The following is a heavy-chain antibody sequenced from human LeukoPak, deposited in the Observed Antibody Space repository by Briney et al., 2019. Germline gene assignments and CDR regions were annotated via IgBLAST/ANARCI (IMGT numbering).Heavy chain of an antibody. V-gene: IGHV3-30*18. J-gene: IGHJ4*02. Sequence: GGSLRLSCAASGFTSSSYDMHWVRQAPGKGLEWLAVISHDGSDKYYADSVKGRLTVSRDNSKNTLYLQMNSLRAEDTAVYFCAKDLYRPSGSDYWGQGTLVTVSS. CDR3: AKDLYRPSGSDY. CDR2: ISHDGSDK. D-gene: IGHD5-12*01. CDR1: GFTSSSYD.